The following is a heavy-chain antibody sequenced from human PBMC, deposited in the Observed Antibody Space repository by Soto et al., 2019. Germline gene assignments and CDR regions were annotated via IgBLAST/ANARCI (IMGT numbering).Heavy chain of an antibody. CDR1: GFTFSSYD. J-gene: IGHJ6*02. CDR3: ARDGRHYSGLHV. V-gene: IGHV3-13*05. Sequence: GGSLRLSCAASGFTFSSYDMHWVRQATGKGLEWVSAIGTAGDPYYPGSGKRRFTISTENAKNSLFLQMNSLSAGDTGAYSWARDGRHYSGLHVLGPGTMQTVSS. CDR2: IGTAGDP.